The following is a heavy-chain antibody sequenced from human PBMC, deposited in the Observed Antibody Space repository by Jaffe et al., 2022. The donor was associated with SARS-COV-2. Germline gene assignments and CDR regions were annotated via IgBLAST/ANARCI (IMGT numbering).Heavy chain of an antibody. CDR3: ARGFYDRGNGKFDS. J-gene: IGHJ4*02. Sequence: EVQLVESGGGLVQPGGSLRLSCAASGFTFSTYWMHWVRQAPGKGLVWVSHINSAGTTTSYADSVKGRFTISRDNAKNTLYLQMNSLRAEDTAVYFCARGFYDRGNGKFDSWGQGTLVTVSS. CDR2: INSAGTTT. D-gene: IGHD3-22*01. V-gene: IGHV3-74*01. CDR1: GFTFSTYW.